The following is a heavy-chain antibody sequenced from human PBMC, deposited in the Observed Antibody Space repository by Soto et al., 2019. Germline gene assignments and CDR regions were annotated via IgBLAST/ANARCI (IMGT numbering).Heavy chain of an antibody. CDR2: INSDGSVS. J-gene: IGHJ6*03. CDR3: ARGDCVGGTCYSLAGSFYYYMDV. D-gene: IGHD2-15*01. CDR1: GFTFSNYW. Sequence: EVQLVESGGGLVQPGGSLRLSCAASGFTFSNYWMYWVRQAPGKGLEWVSRINSDGSVSSYADSVKGRRTISRDNVKNPLYLQMDSLRAEDTAVYYCARGDCVGGTCYSLAGSFYYYMDVWGKGTTVTVFS. V-gene: IGHV3-74*02.